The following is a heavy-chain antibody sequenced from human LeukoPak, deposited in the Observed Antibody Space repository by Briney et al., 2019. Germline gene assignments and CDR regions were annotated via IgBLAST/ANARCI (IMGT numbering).Heavy chain of an antibody. V-gene: IGHV1-18*01. D-gene: IGHD6-13*01. CDR3: ARVYRFHNSWPYFDY. J-gene: IGHJ4*02. CDR1: GYTFSSYG. CDR2: MSSSNDNT. Sequence: ASVKVSCKAAGYTFSSYGITWVRQAPGQGLEWMGWMSSSNDNTNYAQKLQGRVTMTTDTSTSTAYMELRSLRSGDTAIYYCARVYRFHNSWPYFDYWGQGTLVTVSS.